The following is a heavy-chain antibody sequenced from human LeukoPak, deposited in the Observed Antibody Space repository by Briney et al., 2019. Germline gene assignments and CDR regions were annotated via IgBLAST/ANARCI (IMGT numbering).Heavy chain of an antibody. Sequence: GGSLRLSCAASGFTFSSYSMNWVRQAPGKGLEWVSSISSSSSYIYYADSVKGRFTISRDNAKNSLYLQMNSLRAEDTALYYCARTYYYDSSGPGGAFDIWGQGTMVTVSS. V-gene: IGHV3-21*04. J-gene: IGHJ3*02. CDR1: GFTFSSYS. CDR2: ISSSSSYI. D-gene: IGHD3-22*01. CDR3: ARTYYYDSSGPGGAFDI.